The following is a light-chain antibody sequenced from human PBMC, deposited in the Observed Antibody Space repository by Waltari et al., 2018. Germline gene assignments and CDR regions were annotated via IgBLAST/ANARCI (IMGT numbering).Light chain of an antibody. CDR3: QQRNKWPVT. V-gene: IGKV3-11*01. J-gene: IGKJ4*01. CDR2: DVS. Sequence: DIVLTQSTATLSSSPGERATLSCRACQSVANYLAWYQQKPGQAPRLLIYDVSNRATDIPARFSGSGFATDFTLTISDLNPEDIAVYYCQQRNKWPVTFGGGTKVEIK. CDR1: QSVANY.